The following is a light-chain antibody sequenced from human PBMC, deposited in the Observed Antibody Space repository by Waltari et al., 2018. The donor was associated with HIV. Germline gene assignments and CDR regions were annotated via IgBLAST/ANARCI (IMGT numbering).Light chain of an antibody. V-gene: IGLV2-14*01. CDR1: TNDVGSYNY. CDR3: SSYTSSSTYV. Sequence: QSALTQPASVSGPPGQSITISCTGTTNDVGSYNYVSWHQQHPGEAPKLIIHDVSDRPSGISNRFSGSKSGNTASLTISGLQTEDEADYYCSSYTSSSTYVFGTGTRVTVL. CDR2: DVS. J-gene: IGLJ1*01.